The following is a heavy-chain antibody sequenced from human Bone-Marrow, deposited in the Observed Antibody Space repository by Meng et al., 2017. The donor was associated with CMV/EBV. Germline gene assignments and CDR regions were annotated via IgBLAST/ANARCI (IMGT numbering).Heavy chain of an antibody. D-gene: IGHD6-13*01. V-gene: IGHV3-30*04. CDR2: ISYDGSNK. J-gene: IGHJ4*02. Sequence: GGSLRLSCAASGFTFSSYAMHWVRQAPGKGLERVAVISYDGSNKYYADSVKGRFTISRDNSKNTLYLQMNSLRAEDTAVYYCARDSSSWSHFDYWGQGNLVTVSS. CDR3: ARDSSSWSHFDY. CDR1: GFTFSSYA.